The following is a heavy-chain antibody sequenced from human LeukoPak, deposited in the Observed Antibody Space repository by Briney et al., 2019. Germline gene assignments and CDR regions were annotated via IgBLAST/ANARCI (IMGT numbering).Heavy chain of an antibody. CDR1: GFTFSSYW. D-gene: IGHD3-22*01. CDR3: ARDLELVYYDSSGYDY. J-gene: IGHJ4*02. Sequence: GGSLRLSCPASGFTFSSYWMHWVRQVQGKGLVWVSRINSDGSNTRYADSVKGRFTISRDNAKNTLYLQMNSLRAEDTAVYYCARDLELVYYDSSGYDYWGQGTLVIVSS. CDR2: INSDGSNT. V-gene: IGHV3-74*01.